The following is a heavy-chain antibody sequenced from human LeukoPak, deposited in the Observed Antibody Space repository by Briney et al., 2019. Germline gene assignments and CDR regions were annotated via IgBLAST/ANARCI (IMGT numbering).Heavy chain of an antibody. CDR1: GGSLSSYY. Sequence: PSETLSLTCTVSGGSLSSYYWSWIRQPAGKGLEWIGRIYTSGSTNYNPSLKSRVTMSVDTSKNQFSLKLSSVTAADTAVYYCARVGSAARPWYYFDYWGQGTLVTVSS. CDR2: IYTSGST. CDR3: ARVGSAARPWYYFDY. V-gene: IGHV4-4*07. J-gene: IGHJ4*02. D-gene: IGHD6-6*01.